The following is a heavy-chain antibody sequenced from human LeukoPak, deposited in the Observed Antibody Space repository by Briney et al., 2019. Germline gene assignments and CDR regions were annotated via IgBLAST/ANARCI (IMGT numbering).Heavy chain of an antibody. CDR2: IYYIGST. CDR3: AGLPRGTRPPDYFQH. J-gene: IGHJ1*01. V-gene: IGHV4-59*08. CDR1: GDSLSSYY. D-gene: IGHD1-1*01. Sequence: PSDTLSLTCTVSGDSLSSYYWSWVRHPPGKGLEGVGHIYYIGSTNYNPYLQSRVTVSLDTSKNQFSLKLTSVAAADTAVDYCAGLPRGTRPPDYFQHWGQGTQVTVSS.